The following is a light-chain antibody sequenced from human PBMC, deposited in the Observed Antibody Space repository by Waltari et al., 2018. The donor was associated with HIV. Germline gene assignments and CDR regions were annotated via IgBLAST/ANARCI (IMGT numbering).Light chain of an antibody. Sequence: PGERATLSCRASQSVTTYLAWYQQKPGQAPSLLVYDASSRATGIPARFRGSGSGTDCTLTITSLEPDDFAVYYCQQRSNWPPGFTFGQGTKLEIK. CDR1: QSVTTY. CDR2: DAS. V-gene: IGKV3-11*01. J-gene: IGKJ2*01. CDR3: QQRSNWPPGFT.